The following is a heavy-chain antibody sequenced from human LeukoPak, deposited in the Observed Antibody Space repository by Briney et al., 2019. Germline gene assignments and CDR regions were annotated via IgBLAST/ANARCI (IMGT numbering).Heavy chain of an antibody. Sequence: GGSLRLSCAASGFTFSSYWMSWVRQAPGKGLEWVANIKQDGSEKYYVDSVKGRFTISRDNAKNSLYLQMNSLRAEDTAVYYCAGYDFWSGYSFHYYYMDVWGKGTTVTVSS. D-gene: IGHD3-3*01. CDR2: IKQDGSEK. J-gene: IGHJ6*03. CDR1: GFTFSSYW. V-gene: IGHV3-7*01. CDR3: AGYDFWSGYSFHYYYMDV.